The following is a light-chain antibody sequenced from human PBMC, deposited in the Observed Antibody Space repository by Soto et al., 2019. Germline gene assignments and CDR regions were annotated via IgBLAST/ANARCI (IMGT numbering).Light chain of an antibody. CDR2: GAS. CDR1: QSVSSNF. J-gene: IGKJ1*01. Sequence: EIVLTQSPGTLSLSLGERATLSCRASQSVSSNFLAWYQQKPGQAPRLLIYGASSRATGIPDRFSGSGTGTDFTLTSSRLEPEDFAVYYCLQYGSSPRRFGQVTQVEIK. CDR3: LQYGSSPRR. V-gene: IGKV3-20*01.